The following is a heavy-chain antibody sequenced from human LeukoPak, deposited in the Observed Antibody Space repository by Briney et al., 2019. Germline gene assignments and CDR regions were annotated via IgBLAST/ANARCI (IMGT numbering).Heavy chain of an antibody. CDR1: GFTFSSYW. CDR3: ARGGHIAAAGTGYYYMDV. Sequence: GESLRLSCAASGFTFSSYWMSWVRQAPGKGLEWVANIKQDGSEKYYVDSLKGRFTISRDNAKNSLYLQMNSLRAEDTAVYYCARGGHIAAAGTGYYYMDVWGKGTTVTVSS. V-gene: IGHV3-7*01. D-gene: IGHD6-13*01. CDR2: IKQDGSEK. J-gene: IGHJ6*03.